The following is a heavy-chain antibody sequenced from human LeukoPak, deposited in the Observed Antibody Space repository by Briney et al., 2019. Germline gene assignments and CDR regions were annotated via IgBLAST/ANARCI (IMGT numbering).Heavy chain of an antibody. V-gene: IGHV4-34*01. Sequence: KTSETLSLTCAVYGGSFSGYYWSWIRQPPGKGLEWIGEINHSGSTNYNPSLKSRVTISVDTSKNQFSLKLSSVTAADTAVYYCARDRNFWSGAIDYWGQGTLVTVSS. CDR2: INHSGST. CDR1: GGSFSGYY. J-gene: IGHJ4*02. D-gene: IGHD3-3*01. CDR3: ARDRNFWSGAIDY.